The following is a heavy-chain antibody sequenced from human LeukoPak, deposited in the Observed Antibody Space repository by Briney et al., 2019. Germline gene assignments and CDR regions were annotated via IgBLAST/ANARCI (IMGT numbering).Heavy chain of an antibody. V-gene: IGHV4-39*07. J-gene: IGHJ4*02. Sequence: PSETLSLTCTVSGGSISSSSYYWGWIRQPPGKGLEWIGEIYHTGKTNYNPSLKSRITISVDKSKNQFSLRLRSVTAADTAVYYCARGRAGGHSYPFDSWGQGTLVTVSS. CDR1: GGSISSSSYY. CDR2: IYHTGKT. D-gene: IGHD5-18*01. CDR3: ARGRAGGHSYPFDS.